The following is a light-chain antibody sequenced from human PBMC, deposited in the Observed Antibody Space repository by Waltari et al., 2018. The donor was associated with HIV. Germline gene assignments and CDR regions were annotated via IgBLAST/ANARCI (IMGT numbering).Light chain of an antibody. Sequence: SYVLTQPPSVSVAPGKTARITCGGNKIGIKSVHWYQQKPGQAPVLVIYDESDRPSGIPGRFSGSNSGNTATLTISRVEAGDEADYYCQVWDSSSDLNWVFGGGTKLTVL. CDR2: DES. J-gene: IGLJ3*02. CDR3: QVWDSSSDLNWV. CDR1: KIGIKS. V-gene: IGLV3-21*04.